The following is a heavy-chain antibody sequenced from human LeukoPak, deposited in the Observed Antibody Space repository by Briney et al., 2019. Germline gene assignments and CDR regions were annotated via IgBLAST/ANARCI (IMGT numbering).Heavy chain of an antibody. CDR2: IYYSGGT. CDR1: GGSISSYY. CDR3: VGASLYYDGSGQRTFDI. V-gene: IGHV4-59*01. Sequence: SETLSLTCTASGGSISSYYWNWIRQAPGKGLEWIGYIYYSGGTNYNPSLKSRVTISLDTFKNQFSLKLSSVTAADTAVYYCVGASLYYDGSGQRTFDIWGQGTMVTVSS. J-gene: IGHJ3*02. D-gene: IGHD3-22*01.